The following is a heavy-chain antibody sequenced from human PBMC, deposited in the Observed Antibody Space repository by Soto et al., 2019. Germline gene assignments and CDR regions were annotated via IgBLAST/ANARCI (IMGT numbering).Heavy chain of an antibody. CDR3: AREDDGGDRDYYVLDV. CDR2: INHSGST. CDR1: GGSFSGYY. J-gene: IGHJ6*02. D-gene: IGHD3-16*01. V-gene: IGHV4-34*01. Sequence: PSETLSLTCAVYGGSFSGYYWSWIRQPPGKGLEWIGEINHSGSTNYNPSLKSRVTISVDTSKNQFSLQLTSVTAADAAVYYCAREDDGGDRDYYVLDVWAQGTTVTVSS.